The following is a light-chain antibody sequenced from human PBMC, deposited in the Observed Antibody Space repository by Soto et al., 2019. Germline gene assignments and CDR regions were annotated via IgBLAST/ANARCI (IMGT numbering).Light chain of an antibody. CDR3: QQSYSTPGFT. V-gene: IGKV1-39*01. J-gene: IGKJ3*01. CDR2: AAS. CDR1: QSISSY. Sequence: DIQMTQSPSSLPASVGDRVTITCRASQSISSYLNWYQQKPGKAPKLLIYAASSLQSGVPSRFSGSGSGTDFTLTISSLQPEDFATYYCQQSYSTPGFTFGPGTKVDIK.